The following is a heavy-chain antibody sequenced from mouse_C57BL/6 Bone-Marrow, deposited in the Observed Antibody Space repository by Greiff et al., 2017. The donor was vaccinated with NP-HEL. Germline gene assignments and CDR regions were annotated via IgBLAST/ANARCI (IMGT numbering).Heavy chain of an antibody. CDR1: GFNIKDDY. J-gene: IGHJ4*01. Sequence: VQLQQSGAELVRPGASVKLSCTVSGFNIKDDYMHWVKQRPEQGLAWIGWIDPETGDTEYASKFQGKATITADTSSNTAYLQLSSLTSEDTAVYYCTTGGSSPYAMDYWGQGTSVTVSS. D-gene: IGHD1-1*01. V-gene: IGHV14-4*01. CDR3: TTGGSSPYAMDY. CDR2: IDPETGDT.